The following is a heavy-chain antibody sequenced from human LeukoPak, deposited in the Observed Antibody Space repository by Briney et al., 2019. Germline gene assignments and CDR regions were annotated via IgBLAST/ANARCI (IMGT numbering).Heavy chain of an antibody. J-gene: IGHJ4*02. Sequence: SETLSLTCTVSSGSIRSGDYYWSRIRQPPGKGLEWIGYIYYSGSTYYNPSLKSRVTISADTSKNQFSLKLSSVTAADTAVYYCASERQLPLYYFDYWGQGTLVTVSS. CDR1: SGSIRSGDYY. CDR2: IYYSGST. D-gene: IGHD1-1*01. V-gene: IGHV4-30-4*01. CDR3: ASERQLPLYYFDY.